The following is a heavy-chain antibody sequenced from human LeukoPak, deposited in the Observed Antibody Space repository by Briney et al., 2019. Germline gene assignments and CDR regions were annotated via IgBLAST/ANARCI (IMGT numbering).Heavy chain of an antibody. D-gene: IGHD4-11*01. J-gene: IGHJ4*02. CDR2: IYTSGST. Sequence: SETLSLTCTVSGGSISSYYWSWIRQPPGKGLEWIGYIYTSGSTNYNPSLKSRVTISVDTSKNQFSLKLSSVTAADTAVYYCAGQFQRLPVYFDYWGQGTLVTVSS. CDR3: AGQFQRLPVYFDY. V-gene: IGHV4-4*09. CDR1: GGSISSYY.